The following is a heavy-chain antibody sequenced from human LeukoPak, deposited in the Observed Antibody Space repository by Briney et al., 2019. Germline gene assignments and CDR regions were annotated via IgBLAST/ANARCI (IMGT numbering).Heavy chain of an antibody. CDR1: GYTFTSYG. Sequence: ASVKVSCKASGYTFTSYGIRWVRQAPGQGLEWMGWISAYNGNTNYAQKLQGRVTMPTDTSTSTAYMELRSLRSDDTAVYYCAREGIHYGVTVYWGQGTLVTVSS. CDR3: AREGIHYGVTVY. CDR2: ISAYNGNT. J-gene: IGHJ4*02. D-gene: IGHD4-17*01. V-gene: IGHV1-18*01.